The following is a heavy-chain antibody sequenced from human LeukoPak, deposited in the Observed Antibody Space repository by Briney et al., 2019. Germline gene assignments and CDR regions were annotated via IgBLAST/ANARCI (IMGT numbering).Heavy chain of an antibody. D-gene: IGHD6-13*01. CDR1: GYTFTSYG. J-gene: IGHJ4*02. CDR3: AREAGLVLHQLDHFDY. Sequence: ASVKVSCKASGYTFTSYGISWVRQAPGQGLEWMGWISAYNGNTNYAQKLQGRVTMTTDTSTSTAYMELRSLRSDDTAVYYCAREAGLVLHQLDHFDYWGQGTLVTVSS. CDR2: ISAYNGNT. V-gene: IGHV1-18*04.